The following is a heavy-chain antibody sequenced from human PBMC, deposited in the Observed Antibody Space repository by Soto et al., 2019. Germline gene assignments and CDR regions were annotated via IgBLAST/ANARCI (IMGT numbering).Heavy chain of an antibody. V-gene: IGHV5-51*01. CDR1: GHTFTTYL. J-gene: IGHJ4*02. CDR2: IYPGDSDT. D-gene: IGHD3-22*01. Sequence: XESLKVSRKCYGHTFTTYLIGLVLQMPGKGLEWMGIIYPGDSDTTYSPSFEGQVTISADKSLSTAYLEWNSLKASDSAMYYCGRLDSSYYFDYWGQGTLVTVSS. CDR3: GRLDSSYYFDY.